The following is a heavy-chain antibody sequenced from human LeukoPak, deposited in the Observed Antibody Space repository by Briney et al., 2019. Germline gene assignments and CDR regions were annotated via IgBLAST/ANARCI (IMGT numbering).Heavy chain of an antibody. D-gene: IGHD6-13*01. CDR3: ARGGRSSSWYFGY. CDR1: GFTFSSCS. CDR2: ISSSSSYI. Sequence: GGSLRLSCAASGFTFSSCSMNWVRQAPGKGLEWVSSISSSSSYIYYADSVKGRFTISRDNAKNSLYLQMNSLRAEDTAVYYCARGGRSSSWYFGYWGQGTLVTVSS. J-gene: IGHJ4*02. V-gene: IGHV3-21*01.